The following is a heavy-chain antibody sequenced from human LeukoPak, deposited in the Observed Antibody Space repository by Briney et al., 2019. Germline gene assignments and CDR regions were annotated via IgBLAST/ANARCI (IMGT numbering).Heavy chain of an antibody. CDR3: ARDGSSGWYYFDS. CDR1: GGSISSGDYY. D-gene: IGHD6-19*01. Sequence: SETLSLTCTVSGGSISSGDYYWSWIRQPPGKGLEWIGYIYYTGSTYYNPSLKSRVTISVDTSKNRFSLKLRSVTAADTAVYYCARDGSSGWYYFDSWGQGTLVTVSS. V-gene: IGHV4-30-4*01. J-gene: IGHJ4*02. CDR2: IYYTGST.